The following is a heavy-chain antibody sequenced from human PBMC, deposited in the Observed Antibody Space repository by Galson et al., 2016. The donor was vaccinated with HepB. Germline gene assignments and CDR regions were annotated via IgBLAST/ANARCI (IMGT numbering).Heavy chain of an antibody. J-gene: IGHJ4*02. Sequence: TLSLTCTVSGGSMSSGSSHWNWIRQPAGRGLEWIGRIFTSGNTNYSPSLKSRVTISADTSKNQFSLKLSSVTAADTAVYFCARGEYTYGYFDYWGQGTLVTVSS. CDR2: IFTSGNT. CDR3: ARGEYTYGYFDY. CDR1: GGSMSSGSSH. D-gene: IGHD5-18*01. V-gene: IGHV4-61*02.